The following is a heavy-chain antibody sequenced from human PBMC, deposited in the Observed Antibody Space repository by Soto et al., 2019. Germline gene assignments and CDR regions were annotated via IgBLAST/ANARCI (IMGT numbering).Heavy chain of an antibody. D-gene: IGHD3-22*01. CDR2: IYYSGST. CDR3: ARVPEAHYDSSGPIYYYGMDV. V-gene: IGHV4-30-4*01. CDR1: GGSISSGDYY. J-gene: IGHJ6*02. Sequence: QVQLQESGPGLVKPSQTLSLTCTVSGGSISSGDYYWSWIRQPPGKGLEWIGYIYYSGSTYYNPSLKSRVTISVDTSKNQFSLKLSSVTAADTAVYYCARVPEAHYDSSGPIYYYGMDVWGQGTTVTVSS.